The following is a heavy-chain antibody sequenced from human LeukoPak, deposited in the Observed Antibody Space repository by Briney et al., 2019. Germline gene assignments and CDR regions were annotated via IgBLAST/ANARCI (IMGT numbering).Heavy chain of an antibody. V-gene: IGHV4-34*01. Sequence: KPSETLSLTCAVYGGSFSGYYWSWIRQPPGKGLEWIGEINHSGSTNYNPSLKSRVTISVDTSKNQFSLKLSSVTDADTAVYYCARDSCSSTSCSSRAYYFDYWGQGTLVTVSS. D-gene: IGHD2-2*01. CDR1: GGSFSGYY. J-gene: IGHJ4*02. CDR3: ARDSCSSTSCSSRAYYFDY. CDR2: INHSGST.